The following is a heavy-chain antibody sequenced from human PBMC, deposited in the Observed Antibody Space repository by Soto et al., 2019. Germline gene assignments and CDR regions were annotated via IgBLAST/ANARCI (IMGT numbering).Heavy chain of an antibody. D-gene: IGHD3-10*01. CDR1: GGAFSSYA. Sequence: QVQLVQSGAEVKKPGSSVKVSCKASGGAFSSYAISWVRQAPGQGLEWMGGIIPMFGTADYAQKLQGRVTITADESTSTAYMELSSLRSDDTAVYYCATMKGGSQHYYYGMDFWGQGTTVTVSS. J-gene: IGHJ6*02. CDR2: IIPMFGTA. CDR3: ATMKGGSQHYYYGMDF. V-gene: IGHV1-69*12.